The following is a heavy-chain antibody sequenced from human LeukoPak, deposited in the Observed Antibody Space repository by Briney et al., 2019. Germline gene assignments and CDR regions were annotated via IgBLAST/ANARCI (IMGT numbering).Heavy chain of an antibody. V-gene: IGHV4-34*01. J-gene: IGHJ5*02. CDR2: INHSGST. CDR1: GGSFSGYY. Sequence: SQTLSLTCAVYGGSFSGYYWSWIRQPPGKWLEWIGEINHSGSTNYNPSLKSRVTISVDTSKNQFSLKLSSVTAADTAVYYCARPGAGAAAGTFDPWGQGTLVTVSS. D-gene: IGHD6-13*01. CDR3: ARPGAGAAAGTFDP.